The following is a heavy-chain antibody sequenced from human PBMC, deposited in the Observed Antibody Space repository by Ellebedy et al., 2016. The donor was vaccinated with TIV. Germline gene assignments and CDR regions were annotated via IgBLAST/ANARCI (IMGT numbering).Heavy chain of an antibody. V-gene: IGHV3-72*01. CDR3: ARDTTSDY. Sequence: GESLKISCAVSGFTFSDHYMDWVRLAPGQGPEWVGRSRNKAKSYTTDYAASVKGRFTISSDDSKNSLYLQMNSLKTEDTAIYYCARDTTSDYWGQGALVTVSS. J-gene: IGHJ4*02. D-gene: IGHD1-1*01. CDR2: SRNKAKSYTT. CDR1: GFTFSDHY.